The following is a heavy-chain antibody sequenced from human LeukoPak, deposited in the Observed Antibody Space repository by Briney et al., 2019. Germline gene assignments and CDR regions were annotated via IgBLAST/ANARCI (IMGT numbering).Heavy chain of an antibody. Sequence: PGGSLRLSCAASGFTFSSYSMSWVRQAPGEGLEWVSAISGSGASIYYADSVRGRFTISRDNSKNRLYLQMNSLRAEDTALYYCAKDRGYGSGSYYAYYFDFWGQGTLVTVSS. CDR2: ISGSGASI. D-gene: IGHD3-10*01. CDR1: GFTFSSYS. J-gene: IGHJ4*02. CDR3: AKDRGYGSGSYYAYYFDF. V-gene: IGHV3-23*01.